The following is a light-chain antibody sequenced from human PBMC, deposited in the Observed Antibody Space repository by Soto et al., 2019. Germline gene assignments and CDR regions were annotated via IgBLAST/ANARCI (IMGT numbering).Light chain of an antibody. Sequence: EIVVTQSPATLSVSPGERATLSCRASQSVGNNFAWYQQKPGQAPRLLIFATSTRATGVPARFSGSGSGTEFTLTISSLQSEDFAVYYCRQYGDWPLTFGGGAKVAIE. J-gene: IGKJ4*01. CDR1: QSVGNN. CDR2: ATS. V-gene: IGKV3-15*01. CDR3: RQYGDWPLT.